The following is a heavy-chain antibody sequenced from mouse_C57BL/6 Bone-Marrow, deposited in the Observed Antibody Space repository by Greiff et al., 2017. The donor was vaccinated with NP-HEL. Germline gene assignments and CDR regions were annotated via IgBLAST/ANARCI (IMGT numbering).Heavy chain of an antibody. D-gene: IGHD2-12*01. Sequence: EVMLVESGGDLVKPGGSLKLSCAASGFTFSSYGMSWVRQTPDKRLEWVATISSGGSYSYYPDSVKGRFTISRDNAKNTLYLQMSSLKPEDKAMYYCARHGLRRGSRYDMDYWGQGNSVTVSS. CDR1: GFTFSSYG. J-gene: IGHJ4*01. V-gene: IGHV5-6*01. CDR3: ARHGLRRGSRYDMDY. CDR2: ISSGGSYS.